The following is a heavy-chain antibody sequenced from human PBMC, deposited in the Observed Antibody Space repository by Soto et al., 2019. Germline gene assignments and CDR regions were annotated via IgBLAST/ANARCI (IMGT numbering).Heavy chain of an antibody. Sequence: HPGGSLRLSCEASGFTFSRYAMSWVRQAPGKGLEWVAALSGSGSSTYYADSVKGRFTISRDNSKNTLYLQMNSLRAEDTAVYYCAKDLFSDYYYGMDVWGQGTTVTVSS. CDR2: LSGSGSST. J-gene: IGHJ6*02. CDR3: AKDLFSDYYYGMDV. CDR1: GFTFSRYA. D-gene: IGHD3-10*02. V-gene: IGHV3-23*01.